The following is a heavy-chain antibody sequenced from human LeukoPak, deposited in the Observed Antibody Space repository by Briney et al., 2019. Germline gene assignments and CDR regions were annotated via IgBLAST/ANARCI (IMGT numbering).Heavy chain of an antibody. V-gene: IGHV4-34*01. CDR3: ARRHSSSWYREGYYFDY. CDR1: GGSFSGYY. J-gene: IGHJ4*02. D-gene: IGHD6-13*01. CDR2: INHSGST. Sequence: SETLSLTCAVYGGSFSGYYWSWIRQPPGKGLEWIGEINHSGSTNYNPSLKSRVTISVDTSKNQFSLKLSSVTAADTAVYYCARRHSSSWYREGYYFDYWGQGTLVTVSS.